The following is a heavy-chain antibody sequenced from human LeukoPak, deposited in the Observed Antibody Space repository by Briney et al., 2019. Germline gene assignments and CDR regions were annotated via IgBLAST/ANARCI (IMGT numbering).Heavy chain of an antibody. CDR1: GYTFSGYH. Sequence: GASVKVSCKASGYTFSGYHMHWVRQAPGQGPEWMGWINPNSGGTNYAQKFQGRVTMTTDTSTNIVSMEVRGLTVDDTAVYYCARDPVGYDTALRDYGASTGFDYWGQGTLVTVSS. CDR2: INPNSGGT. CDR3: ARDPVGYDTALRDYGASTGFDY. V-gene: IGHV1-2*02. D-gene: IGHD4/OR15-4a*01. J-gene: IGHJ4*02.